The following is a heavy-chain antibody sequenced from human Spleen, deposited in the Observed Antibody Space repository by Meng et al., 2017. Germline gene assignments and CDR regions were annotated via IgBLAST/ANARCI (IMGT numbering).Heavy chain of an antibody. Sequence: QVRPVQFGVEVKNPGALVKVSCKASGYTFTGYYLHWVRQAPGQGLEWMGWINPNSDGTNYAQKFQGRVTMTRDTSISTAYMELSSLRSDDTAVYYCARAPIAVAGQTFDPWGQGTLVTVSS. D-gene: IGHD6-19*01. V-gene: IGHV1-2*02. CDR1: GYTFTGYY. CDR2: INPNSDGT. J-gene: IGHJ5*02. CDR3: ARAPIAVAGQTFDP.